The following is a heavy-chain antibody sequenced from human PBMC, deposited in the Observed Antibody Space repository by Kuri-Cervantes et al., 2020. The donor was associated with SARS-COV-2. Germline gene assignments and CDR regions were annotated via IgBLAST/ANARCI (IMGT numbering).Heavy chain of an antibody. J-gene: IGHJ4*02. CDR1: GFTFNNDA. Sequence: GASLKVSCAASGFTFNNDAMYWVHQTPGEGLEWVAITSYDGTNKYAAESVKGRFTTTRDNSKNTLYLQMNNMRREDTAVYFWARGRVGVQDFWGQGTLVTVSS. CDR3: ARGRVGVQDF. V-gene: IGHV3-30-3*01. D-gene: IGHD2-21*01. CDR2: TSYDGTNK.